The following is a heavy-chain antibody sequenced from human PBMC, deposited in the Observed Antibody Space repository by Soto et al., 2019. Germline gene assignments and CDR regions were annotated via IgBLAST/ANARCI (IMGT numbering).Heavy chain of an antibody. V-gene: IGHV3-7*05. D-gene: IGHD3-22*01. CDR2: IKQDGSEK. CDR3: ARNYYDSSGSQGFFDY. Sequence: GSLRLSCAASGFTFSSYWMSWVRQAPGKGLEWVANIKQDGSEKYYVDSVKGRFTISRDNAKNSLYLQMNSLRAEDTAVYYCARNYYDSSGSQGFFDYWGQGTLVTVSS. CDR1: GFTFSSYW. J-gene: IGHJ4*02.